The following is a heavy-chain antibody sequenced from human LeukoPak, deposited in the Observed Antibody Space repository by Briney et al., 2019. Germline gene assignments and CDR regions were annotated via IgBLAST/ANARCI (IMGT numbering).Heavy chain of an antibody. CDR1: GFSFSDYV. CDR2: ISKDGGTK. V-gene: IGHV3-30*14. J-gene: IGHJ4*02. Sequence: TGRSLRLSCAASGFSFSDYVIHWVRQAPGKGLDWVAVISKDGGTKYYADSVKGRFTISRDNSKNTLYLQMNSLRAEDTAVYYCARDSLGFGWLTSWGQGTLVTVSS. D-gene: IGHD3-9*01. CDR3: ARDSLGFGWLTS.